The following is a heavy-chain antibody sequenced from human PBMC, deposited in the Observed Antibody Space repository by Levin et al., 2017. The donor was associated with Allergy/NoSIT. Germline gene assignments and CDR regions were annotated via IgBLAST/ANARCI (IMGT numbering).Heavy chain of an antibody. CDR3: ARHCCSDNSCDSYCDY. CDR2: IYPGDSDT. CDR1: GYSFANFW. J-gene: IGHJ4*02. Sequence: GESLKISCQGSGYSFANFWIGWVRQMPGKGLEWMGIIYPGDSDTRYSPSFQGQVTITADKSISTAYLQWSSLKASDTAMYYCARHCCSDNSCDSYCDYWGQGTLVNVS. V-gene: IGHV5-51*01. D-gene: IGHD2-15*01.